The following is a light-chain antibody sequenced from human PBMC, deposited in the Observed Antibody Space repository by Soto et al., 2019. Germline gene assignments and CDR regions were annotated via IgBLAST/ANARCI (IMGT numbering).Light chain of an antibody. V-gene: IGLV2-8*01. CDR3: SSYAGSNNFV. CDR2: EVS. Sequence: QSALTQPPSASGSPGQSVTISCTGTSSDVGGYNYVSWYQQHPGKAPKHMIYEVSKRPSGVPDRFSGSKSGNTASLTVSGLQAEDEADYYCSSYAGSNNFVFGTGTKATVL. J-gene: IGLJ1*01. CDR1: SSDVGGYNY.